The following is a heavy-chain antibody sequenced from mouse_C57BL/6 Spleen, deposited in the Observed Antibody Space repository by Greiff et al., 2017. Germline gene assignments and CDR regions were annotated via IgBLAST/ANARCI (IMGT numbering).Heavy chain of an antibody. CDR3: AMGTVVAEDFDV. Sequence: QVQLQQPGAELVMPGASVKLSCKASGYTFTSYWMTWVKQRPGQGLEWIGEIDPSDSYTNYNQKFKGKSTLTVDKSSSTAYMKLSSLTSEDSAVYYCAMGTVVAEDFDVWGTGTTVTVSS. V-gene: IGHV1-69*01. CDR2: IDPSDSYT. CDR1: GYTFTSYW. D-gene: IGHD1-1*01. J-gene: IGHJ1*03.